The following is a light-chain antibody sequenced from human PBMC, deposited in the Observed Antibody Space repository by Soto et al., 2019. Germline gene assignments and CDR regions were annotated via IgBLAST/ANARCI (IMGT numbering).Light chain of an antibody. J-gene: IGKJ1*01. CDR2: GSS. Sequence: IQMTQSPSSVSASLGDSVTITCRASQGVSDWVAWYQQKPGEAPKLLIYGSSSLLSGVPSRFSGTRSGTDFTLTISSLQPEDFATYYCQQANSYPWTFGQGTKVDIK. CDR3: QQANSYPWT. V-gene: IGKV1-12*01. CDR1: QGVSDW.